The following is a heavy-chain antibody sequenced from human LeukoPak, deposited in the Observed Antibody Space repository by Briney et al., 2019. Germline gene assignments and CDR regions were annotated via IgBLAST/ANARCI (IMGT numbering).Heavy chain of an antibody. J-gene: IGHJ4*02. V-gene: IGHV4-34*01. Sequence: SETLSLTCAVYGGSFSGYYWSWIRQPPGKGLEWIGEINHSGSTNYNPSLKSRVTISVDTSKNQFSLKLSSVTAADTAVYYCARVKWEVLGSFDYWGQGTLVTVSS. CDR1: GGSFSGYY. D-gene: IGHD1-26*01. CDR2: INHSGST. CDR3: ARVKWEVLGSFDY.